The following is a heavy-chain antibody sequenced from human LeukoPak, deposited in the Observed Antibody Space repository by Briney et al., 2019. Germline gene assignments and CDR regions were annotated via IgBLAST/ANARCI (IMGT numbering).Heavy chain of an antibody. CDR2: IIPIFGTA. D-gene: IGHD3-16*01. J-gene: IGHJ5*02. CDR3: ARDRGGALFAP. V-gene: IGHV1-69*13. CDR1: GGTFSSYA. Sequence: VKVSCKASGGTFSSYAISWVRQAPGQGLEWMGGIIPIFGTANYAQKFQGRVTITADESTSTAYMEMSSLRSEDTAVYYRARDRGGALFAPWGKGTLVTVSS.